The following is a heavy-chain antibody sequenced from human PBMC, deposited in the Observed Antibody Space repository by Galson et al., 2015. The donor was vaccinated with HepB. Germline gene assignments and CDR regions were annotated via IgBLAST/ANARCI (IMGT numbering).Heavy chain of an antibody. CDR1: GFNFINYN. Sequence: SLRLSCAASGFNFINYNMNWVRQAPGKGLEWVSYISYSSSTRYYADSVKGRFTISRDNAKNSLYLQMNSLRYEDTAVYFCAREMAGVITIYNYYGMDVWGQGATVTVSS. V-gene: IGHV3-48*02. CDR2: ISYSSSTR. CDR3: AREMAGVITIYNYYGMDV. J-gene: IGHJ6*02. D-gene: IGHD3-16*02.